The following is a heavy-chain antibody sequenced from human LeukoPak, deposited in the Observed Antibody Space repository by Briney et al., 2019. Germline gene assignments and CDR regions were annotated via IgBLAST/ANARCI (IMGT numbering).Heavy chain of an antibody. CDR1: GFTFRSSG. D-gene: IGHD3-22*01. CDR3: AKRGVVIRVILVGFHKEAYYFDS. Sequence: QPGGSLRLSCAASGFTFRSSGMKWVRQAPGKGLEWVAGICDSGGGTKYADSVKGRFTISRDNSKNTLYLQMNSLRAEDTAVYFCAKRGVVIRVILVGFHKEAYYFDSWGQGALVTVSS. V-gene: IGHV3-23*01. J-gene: IGHJ4*02. CDR2: ICDSGGGT.